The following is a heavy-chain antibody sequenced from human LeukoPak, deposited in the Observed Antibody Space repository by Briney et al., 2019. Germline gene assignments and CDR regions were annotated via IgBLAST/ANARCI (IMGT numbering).Heavy chain of an antibody. J-gene: IGHJ4*02. V-gene: IGHV3-23*01. D-gene: IGHD3-22*01. CDR1: AFPFSSYG. CDR3: AKGYYDSSGYWY. Sequence: PGRSLRLSCAASAFPFSSYGMHWVRQAPGKGLEWVSAISGSGGSTYYADSVKGRFTISRDNSKNTLYLQMNSLRAEDTAVYYCAKGYYDSSGYWYWGQGTLVTVSS. CDR2: ISGSGGST.